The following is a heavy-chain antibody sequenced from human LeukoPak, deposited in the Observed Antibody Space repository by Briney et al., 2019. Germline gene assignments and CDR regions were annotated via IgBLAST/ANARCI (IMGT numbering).Heavy chain of an antibody. CDR2: INPNSGGT. J-gene: IGHJ4*02. V-gene: IGHV1-2*02. CDR3: ARDLPYDYVWGSYPADY. D-gene: IGHD3-16*02. Sequence: ASVKVSCKASGYTFTGYYMHWVRQAPGQGLEWMGWINPNSGGTNYAQKFQGRVTMTRDTSISTAYMELSRLRSDDTAVYYCARDLPYDYVWGSYPADYWGQGTLVTVSS. CDR1: GYTFTGYY.